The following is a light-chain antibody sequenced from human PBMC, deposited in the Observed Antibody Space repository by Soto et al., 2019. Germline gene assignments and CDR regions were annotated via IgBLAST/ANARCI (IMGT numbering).Light chain of an antibody. Sequence: EIVLTQSPGTLSLSPGERATLSCRASQSVRSSYLAWYQQKPGQAPRLLLFGASSRATAIPDRFSGSGSGTEFALTISRLEPEDFAVYYCQQYGGSPLTFGGGTKVEIK. CDR1: QSVRSSY. CDR3: QQYGGSPLT. CDR2: GAS. V-gene: IGKV3-20*01. J-gene: IGKJ4*01.